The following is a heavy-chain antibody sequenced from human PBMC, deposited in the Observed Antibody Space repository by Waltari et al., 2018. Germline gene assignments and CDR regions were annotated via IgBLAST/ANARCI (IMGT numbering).Heavy chain of an antibody. CDR3: ARDRDTAMVNHWFDP. CDR1: GYTFTGYY. CDR2: INPNSGGT. J-gene: IGHJ5*02. Sequence: QVQLVQSGAEVKKPGASVKVSCKASGYTFTGYYMHWVRQAPGQGLEWMGWINPNSGGTNYAQKFQGRVTMTRETSIGAAYMELSRLGSDDTAVYYCARDRDTAMVNHWFDPWGQGTLVTVSS. V-gene: IGHV1-2*02. D-gene: IGHD5-18*01.